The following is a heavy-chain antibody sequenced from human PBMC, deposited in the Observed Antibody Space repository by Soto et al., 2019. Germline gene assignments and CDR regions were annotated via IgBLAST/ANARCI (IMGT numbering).Heavy chain of an antibody. CDR3: ARHFSHMHGDDYFDY. V-gene: IGHV4-39*01. D-gene: IGHD4-17*01. CDR2: IYYTGAT. J-gene: IGHJ4*02. Sequence: SETLSLTCTVSGGSISSGNYVWAWIRQSPGKGLEWIGRIYYTGATYYNPSLKSRVTISVDTSTSQFSLKLSSVTAADTAVYYCARHFSHMHGDDYFDYWGQGTPVTVSS. CDR1: GGSISSGNYV.